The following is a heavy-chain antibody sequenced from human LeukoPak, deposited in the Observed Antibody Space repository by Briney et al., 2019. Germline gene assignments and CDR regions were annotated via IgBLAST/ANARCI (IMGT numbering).Heavy chain of an antibody. J-gene: IGHJ5*02. V-gene: IGHV1-46*01. Sequence: EASVKVSRKASGYTFTSYYMHWVRQAPGQGLEWMGIINPSGGSTSYAQKFQGRVTMTRDTSTSTVYMELSSLRSEDTAVYYCARDNPGIAAASYNWFDPWGQGTLVTVSS. CDR3: ARDNPGIAAASYNWFDP. CDR1: GYTFTSYY. CDR2: INPSGGST. D-gene: IGHD6-13*01.